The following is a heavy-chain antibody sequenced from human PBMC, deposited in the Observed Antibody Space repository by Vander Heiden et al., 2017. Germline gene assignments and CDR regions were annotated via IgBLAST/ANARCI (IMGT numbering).Heavy chain of an antibody. CDR1: GFTFDYYA. CDR2: ISWNSGSI. CDR3: AKDRGGGVIVPGDY. D-gene: IGHD3-16*02. J-gene: IGHJ4*02. V-gene: IGHV3-9*01. Sequence: EVQLVESGGGLVQPGRSLRLSCAASGFTFDYYALHLVRQAPGKGVEGVSGISWNSGSIGYADSVKGRFTISRDNAKNSLYLQMNSLRAEDTALYYCAKDRGGGVIVPGDYWGQGTLVTVSS.